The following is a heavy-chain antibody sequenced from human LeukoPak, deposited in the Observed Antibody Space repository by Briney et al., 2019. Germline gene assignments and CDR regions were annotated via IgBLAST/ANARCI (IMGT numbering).Heavy chain of an antibody. J-gene: IGHJ4*02. D-gene: IGHD6-19*01. V-gene: IGHV4-30-4*01. CDR3: ARYRTIAVSSTGWSDY. CDR2: IYYSGST. Sequence: SGTLSLTCTVSGGSISSGDYYWSWIRQPPGKGLEWIGYIYYSGSTYYNPSLKSRVTISVDTSKNQFSLKLTSVTAADTALYYCARYRTIAVSSTGWSDYWGQGTLVTVSS. CDR1: GGSISSGDYY.